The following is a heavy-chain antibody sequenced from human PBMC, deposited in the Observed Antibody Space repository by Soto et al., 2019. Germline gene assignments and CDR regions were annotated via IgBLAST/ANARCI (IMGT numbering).Heavy chain of an antibody. D-gene: IGHD3-22*01. CDR2: ISYDGSNK. CDR3: AKGPTPSSGYYTPFDY. Sequence: GGSLRLSCAASGFTFSSYGMHWVSQAPGKGLEWVAVISYDGSNKYYADSVKGRFTISRDNSKNTLYLQMNSLRAEDTAVYYCAKGPTPSSGYYTPFDYWGQGTLDTVSS. J-gene: IGHJ4*02. V-gene: IGHV3-30*18. CDR1: GFTFSSYG.